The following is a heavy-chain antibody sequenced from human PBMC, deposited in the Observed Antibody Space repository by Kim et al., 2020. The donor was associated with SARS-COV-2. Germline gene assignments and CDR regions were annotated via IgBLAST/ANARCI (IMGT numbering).Heavy chain of an antibody. Sequence: GGSLRLSCAASGFTFSSYEMNWVRQAPGKGLEWVSYISSSGSTIYYADSVKGRFTISRDNAKNSLYLQMNSLRAEDTAVYYCARVITGTPDYWGQGTLVTVSS. J-gene: IGHJ4*02. V-gene: IGHV3-48*03. CDR3: ARVITGTPDY. D-gene: IGHD1-20*01. CDR1: GFTFSSYE. CDR2: ISSSGSTI.